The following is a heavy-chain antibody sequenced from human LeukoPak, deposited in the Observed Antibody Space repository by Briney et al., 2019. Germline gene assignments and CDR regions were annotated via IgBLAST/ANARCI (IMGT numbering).Heavy chain of an antibody. CDR1: GFTFSSYA. V-gene: IGHV3-23*01. Sequence: GGSLRLSCAASGFTFSSYAMSWVRQAPGKGLEWVSAISGSGGSTYYADSVKGRFTISRDNSKNTLYLQMNSLRAEDTAVYYCAKDHWSVAGTLGWAGRGTEYFQHWGQGTLVTVSS. CDR3: AKDHWSVAGTLGWAGRGTEYFQH. D-gene: IGHD6-19*01. J-gene: IGHJ1*01. CDR2: ISGSGGST.